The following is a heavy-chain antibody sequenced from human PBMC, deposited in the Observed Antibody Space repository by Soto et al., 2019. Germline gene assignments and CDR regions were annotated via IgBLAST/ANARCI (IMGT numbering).Heavy chain of an antibody. Sequence: GGSLRLSCAASGFTFSSYAMSWVRQAPGKGLEWVSAISGSGGSTYYADSVKGRFTISRDNSKNTLYLQMNSLRAEDTAVYYCAKDRNIVATIPGFDYWGQGPRVTVAS. J-gene: IGHJ4*02. D-gene: IGHD5-12*01. CDR3: AKDRNIVATIPGFDY. V-gene: IGHV3-23*01. CDR2: ISGSGGST. CDR1: GFTFSSYA.